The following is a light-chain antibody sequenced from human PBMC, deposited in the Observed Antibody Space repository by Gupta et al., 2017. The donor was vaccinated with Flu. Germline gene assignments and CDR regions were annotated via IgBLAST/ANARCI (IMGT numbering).Light chain of an antibody. CDR3: RHQDSSPWT. J-gene: IGKJ1*01. CDR2: AAS. Sequence: DIQMTQSPSSLSASVGDRVTITCRARQDIRNDLGWYQQEPGKAPKRLIYAASNGQGGVPIRFSGSGSRTDFSLTISSRQPEDLATYYCRHQDSSPWTFGQGTKVEI. CDR1: QDIRND. V-gene: IGKV1-17*01.